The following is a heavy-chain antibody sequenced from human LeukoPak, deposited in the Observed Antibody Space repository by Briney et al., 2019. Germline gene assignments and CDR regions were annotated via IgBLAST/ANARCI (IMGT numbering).Heavy chain of an antibody. CDR3: ARGGATRPDY. V-gene: IGHV3-48*01. Sequence: GGSLRLSCAASGFTFSNYGMDWVRQAPGKGLEWVSYISSSSSSIYYADSVKGRFTISRDNAKNSLFLQMNSLRAEDTAVYYCARGGATRPDYWGQGTLVTVSS. J-gene: IGHJ4*02. CDR2: ISSSSSSI. D-gene: IGHD6-6*01. CDR1: GFTFSNYG.